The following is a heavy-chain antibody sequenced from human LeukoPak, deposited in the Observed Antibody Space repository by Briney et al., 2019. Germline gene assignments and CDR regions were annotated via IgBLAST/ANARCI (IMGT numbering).Heavy chain of an antibody. CDR3: ASSGYYYGLDY. CDR2: IYYSGST. CDR1: GGSISSGDYY. V-gene: IGHV4-30-4*01. J-gene: IGHJ4*01. Sequence: SQTLSLTCTVSGGSISSGDYYWIWIRQPPGKGLEWIGYIYYSGSTYYNPSLKSRLTIPVDTSKNQFSLKLSSVTAADTAVYYCASSGYYYGLDYWGHGTLVTVSS. D-gene: IGHD3-22*01.